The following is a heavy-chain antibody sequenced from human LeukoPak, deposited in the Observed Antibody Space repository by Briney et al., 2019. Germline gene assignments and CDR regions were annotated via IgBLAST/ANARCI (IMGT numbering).Heavy chain of an antibody. CDR2: IRDSGGST. V-gene: IGHV3-23*01. J-gene: IGHJ4*02. D-gene: IGHD2-15*01. Sequence: GGSLRLSXSASGFTFSSYAMSWVRQPPGKGLEWVSGIRDSGGSTYYADSVNGRFTISRDNSDNTLYLRMNSLRAEDTAVYYCAKGYCSGGSCNFDYWGQGTLVTVSS. CDR3: AKGYCSGGSCNFDY. CDR1: GFTFSSYA.